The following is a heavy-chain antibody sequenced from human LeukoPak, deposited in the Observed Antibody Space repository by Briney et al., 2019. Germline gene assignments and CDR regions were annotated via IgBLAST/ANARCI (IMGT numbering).Heavy chain of an antibody. Sequence: PSETLSLTCAVYGGSFSGYYWSWIRQPLGKGLEWNGEINHSGSTNYNPSLKSRVTISVDTSKNQFSLKLSSVTAADTAVYYCARHSSGWYRYRTFDYWGQGTLVTVSS. CDR1: GGSFSGYY. CDR2: INHSGST. J-gene: IGHJ4*02. D-gene: IGHD6-19*01. CDR3: ARHSSGWYRYRTFDY. V-gene: IGHV4-34*01.